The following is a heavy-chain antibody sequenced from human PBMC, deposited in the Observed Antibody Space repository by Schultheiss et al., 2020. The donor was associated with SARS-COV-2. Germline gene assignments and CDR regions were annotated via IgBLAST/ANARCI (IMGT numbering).Heavy chain of an antibody. CDR1: GGSFSGYY. J-gene: IGHJ5*02. V-gene: IGHV4-34*01. CDR2: INHSGST. Sequence: ETLSLTCAVYGGSFSGYYWSWIRQPPGKGLEWIGEINHSGSTNYNPSLKSRVTISVDTSKNQFSLKLSSVTAADTAVYYCARALGGSPGRWFDPWGQGTLVTVSS. D-gene: IGHD1-26*01. CDR3: ARALGGSPGRWFDP.